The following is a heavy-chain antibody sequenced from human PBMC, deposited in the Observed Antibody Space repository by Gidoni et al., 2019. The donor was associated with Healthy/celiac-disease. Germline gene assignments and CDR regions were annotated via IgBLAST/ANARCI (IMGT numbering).Heavy chain of an antibody. Sequence: QVQLVQSGAEVKKPGSSVKVSCKASGGTFSSYTISWVRQAPGQGLEWMGRIITILGIANYAQKFQGRVTITADKSTSTAYMELSSLRSEDTAVYYCARVAWDSSGYYSDYWGQGTLVTVSS. CDR2: IITILGIA. CDR1: GGTFSSYT. D-gene: IGHD3-22*01. V-gene: IGHV1-69*02. J-gene: IGHJ4*02. CDR3: ARVAWDSSGYYSDY.